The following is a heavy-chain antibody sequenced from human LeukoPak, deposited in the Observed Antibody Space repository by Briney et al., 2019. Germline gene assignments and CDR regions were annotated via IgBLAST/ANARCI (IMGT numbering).Heavy chain of an antibody. CDR3: AREADSGYDLGGAFDI. D-gene: IGHD5-12*01. CDR2: IYYSGST. V-gene: IGHV4-39*07. J-gene: IGHJ3*02. CDR1: GGSISSSSYY. Sequence: PSETLSLTCTVSGGSISSSSYYWGWIRQPPGKGLEWIGSIYYSGSTYYNPSLKSRVTISVDTSKNQFSLKLSSVTAADTAAYYCAREADSGYDLGGAFDIWGQGTMVTVSS.